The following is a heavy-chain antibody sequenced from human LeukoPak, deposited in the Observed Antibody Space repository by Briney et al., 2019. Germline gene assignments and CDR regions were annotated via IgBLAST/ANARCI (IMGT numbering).Heavy chain of an antibody. CDR2: IYYSGST. D-gene: IGHD2-15*01. Sequence: SETLSLTCTVSGGSINSYFWSWIRRPPGKGLEWIGYIYYSGSTNYNPSLRSRVTISVDTSKNQFSLKLSSVTAADTAVYYCARQHCSGGRCYSDYYYGMDVWGQGTTVTVSS. CDR1: GGSINSYF. CDR3: ARQHCSGGRCYSDYYYGMDV. J-gene: IGHJ6*02. V-gene: IGHV4-59*08.